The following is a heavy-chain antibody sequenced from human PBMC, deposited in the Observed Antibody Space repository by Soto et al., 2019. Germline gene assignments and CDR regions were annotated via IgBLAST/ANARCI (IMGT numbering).Heavy chain of an antibody. Sequence: ASVKVSCKAVGYTFTSYYIHWVRQAPGQGLEWMGLIKPSDSTTTYAQKFQGRVTMTRDTSTGTVYMELTSLRSEDTAVYYCARDAQIGHGYSVYDTYWGQGTLVTVSS. CDR1: GYTFTSYY. CDR3: ARDAQIGHGYSVYDTY. CDR2: IKPSDSTT. V-gene: IGHV1-46*01. J-gene: IGHJ4*01. D-gene: IGHD5-12*01.